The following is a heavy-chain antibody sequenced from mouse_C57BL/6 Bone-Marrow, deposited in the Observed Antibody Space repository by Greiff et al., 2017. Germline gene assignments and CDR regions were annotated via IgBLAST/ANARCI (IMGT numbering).Heavy chain of an antibody. V-gene: IGHV1-55*01. D-gene: IGHD4-1*01. CDR1: GYTFTSYW. CDR3: ARSGPLGRSFDY. CDR2: IYPTSGRT. J-gene: IGHJ2*01. Sequence: QVQLQQSGAELVKPGASVKMSCKASGYTFTSYWITWVKQRPGQGLEWIGAIYPTSGRTNYNEKFKSKAILTVDTSSNTAYMQLSSLTSEDSAVFYGARSGPLGRSFDYWGQGTTLTVSS.